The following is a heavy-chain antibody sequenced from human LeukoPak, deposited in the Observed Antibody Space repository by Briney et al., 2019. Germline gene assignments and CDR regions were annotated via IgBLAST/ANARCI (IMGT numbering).Heavy chain of an antibody. J-gene: IGHJ4*02. Sequence: GGSLRLSCAASGFTFSSYGMHWVRQAPGKGLEWVAVISYDGSNKYYADSVKGRFTISRDNSKNTLYLQMNSLRAEDTAVYYCAKEQSYWGQGTLVTVSS. V-gene: IGHV3-30*18. CDR3: AKEQSY. D-gene: IGHD4-11*01. CDR2: ISYDGSNK. CDR1: GFTFSSYG.